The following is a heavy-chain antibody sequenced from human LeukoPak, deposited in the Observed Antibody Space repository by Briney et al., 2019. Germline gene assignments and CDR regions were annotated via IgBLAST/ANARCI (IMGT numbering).Heavy chain of an antibody. V-gene: IGHV1-46*01. CDR1: GYTFTSYY. J-gene: IGHJ6*04. CDR2: INPSGGSA. D-gene: IGHD3-10*02. Sequence: ASVKVSCKASGYTFTSYYMHWVRQAPGQGLEWMGIINPSGGSASYAQTFQGRFTVTRDTSTSTVYMELSSLRSEDTDVYYCARDGVRGVIAEGHYYGIDVWGKGTTVTVSS. CDR3: ARDGVRGVIAEGHYYGIDV.